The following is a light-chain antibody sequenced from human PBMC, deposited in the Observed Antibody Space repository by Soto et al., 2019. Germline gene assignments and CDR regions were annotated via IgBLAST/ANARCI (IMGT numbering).Light chain of an antibody. CDR1: QSVSSR. CDR3: QQYNNWASWT. J-gene: IGKJ1*01. CDR2: GAS. Sequence: IVVTQTPAALSVWPEEGAPLSCRASQSVSSRFAWYQQKPGQAPRLLIYGASTRATGIPARFSGSGSGTEFTLTISSLQSDDFAVYYCQQYNNWASWTFGQGTKVDIK. V-gene: IGKV3-15*01.